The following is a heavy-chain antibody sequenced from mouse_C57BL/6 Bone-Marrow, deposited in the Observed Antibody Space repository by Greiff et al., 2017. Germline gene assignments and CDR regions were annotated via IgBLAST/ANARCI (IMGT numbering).Heavy chain of an antibody. V-gene: IGHV1-64*01. D-gene: IGHD1-1*01. Sequence: QVQLQQPGAELLTPGASVKLSCKASGYTFTSYWMHWVKQSPGQGLEWIGMIHPNSGSTKYNEKFKSKATLTVDKSSSTGDMQLSSLTAKYSAVYSGARWEGVYYPDYWGKGTTVTVSS. CDR1: GYTFTSYW. CDR3: ARWEGVYYPDY. CDR2: IHPNSGST. J-gene: IGHJ2*01.